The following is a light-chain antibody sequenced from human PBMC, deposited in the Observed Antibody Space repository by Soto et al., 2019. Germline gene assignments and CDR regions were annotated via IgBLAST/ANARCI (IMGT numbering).Light chain of an antibody. CDR2: SAS. CDR3: QQSYSTPIT. Sequence: DIQMTQSPSSLSAPVGDRVTITCRAGQSISGSLNWYQQKPGRAPKLLISSASNLQSGVPSRFSGSGSGTDFTFTISSLQPEDFATYHCQQSYSTPITFGQGTRLEIK. J-gene: IGKJ5*01. V-gene: IGKV1-39*01. CDR1: QSISGS.